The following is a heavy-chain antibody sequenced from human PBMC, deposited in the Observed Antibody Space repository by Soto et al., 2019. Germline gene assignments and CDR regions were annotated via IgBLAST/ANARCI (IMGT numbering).Heavy chain of an antibody. CDR1: GYSFTTYA. V-gene: IGHV1-3*01. D-gene: IGHD1-1*01. Sequence: ASVKVSCKASGYSFTTYAMHWVRQAPGQRLEWMAWINGGNGNTKYSQKFQDRVTITRDTSANIAYMELSSLRSEDSAVYYCARGKGMEENYYYHGMDVWGQGTTVTVSS. CDR2: INGGNGNT. CDR3: ARGKGMEENYYYHGMDV. J-gene: IGHJ6*02.